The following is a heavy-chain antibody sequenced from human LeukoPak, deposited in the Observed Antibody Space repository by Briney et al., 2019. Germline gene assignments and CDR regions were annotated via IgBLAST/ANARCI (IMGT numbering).Heavy chain of an antibody. V-gene: IGHV3-23*01. D-gene: IGHD2-2*01. J-gene: IGHJ6*02. CDR2: ISGTGFNT. CDR3: SQGITGTRYYYGMDV. Sequence: GGSLGLSCTASGFTFSTYVMTWVRQAPGKGLEWVSAISGTGFNTDYADSVKGRFTISRDNSKNTLYLQMSSLRAEDTAVYYCSQGITGTRYYYGMDVWGQGTTVTVSS. CDR1: GFTFSTYV.